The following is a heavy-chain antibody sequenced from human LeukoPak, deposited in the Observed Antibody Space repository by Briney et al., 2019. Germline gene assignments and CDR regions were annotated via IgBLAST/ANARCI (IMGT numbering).Heavy chain of an antibody. V-gene: IGHV3-48*02. CDR3: ARENIVVVTAIRDAFDI. CDR2: ISSGSSTI. CDR1: GFTFSSYS. J-gene: IGHJ3*02. D-gene: IGHD2-21*02. Sequence: GGSLRLSCAPSGFTFSSYSMNWVRQAPGKGLEWVSYISSGSSTIYYADSVKGRFTISRDNAKNSLCLQMNSLRDEDTAVYYCARENIVVVTAIRDAFDIWGQGTMVTVSS.